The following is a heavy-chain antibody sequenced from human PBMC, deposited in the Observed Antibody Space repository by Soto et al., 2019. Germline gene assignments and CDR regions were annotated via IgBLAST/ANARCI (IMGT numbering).Heavy chain of an antibody. V-gene: IGHV3-30*18. CDR3: AKDGGDIVVVGAARYGMDV. Sequence: QVQLVESGGGVVQPGRSLRLSCAASGFTFSSYGMHWVRQAPGKGLEWVAVISYDGSNKYYADSVKGRFTISRDNSKNTLYLQMNSLRAGDTAVYYWAKDGGDIVVVGAARYGMDVWGQGTTGTGSS. D-gene: IGHD2-15*01. CDR2: ISYDGSNK. J-gene: IGHJ6*02. CDR1: GFTFSSYG.